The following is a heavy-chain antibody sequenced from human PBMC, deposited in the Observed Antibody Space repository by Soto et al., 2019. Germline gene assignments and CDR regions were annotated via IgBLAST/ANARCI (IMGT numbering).Heavy chain of an antibody. D-gene: IGHD2-21*01. CDR2: TYYSGST. J-gene: IGHJ4*02. CDR1: GGSISSGGYY. V-gene: IGHV4-31*03. Sequence: QVQLQESGPGLVKPSQTLSLTCTVSGGSISSGGYYWSWIRQHPGKGLEWIGYTYYSGSTYYNPSLMSRATISVDTSKTLSSLNLSSVTTADTSVYSCSWAPVIWGQGTLVTVSS. CDR3: SWAPVI.